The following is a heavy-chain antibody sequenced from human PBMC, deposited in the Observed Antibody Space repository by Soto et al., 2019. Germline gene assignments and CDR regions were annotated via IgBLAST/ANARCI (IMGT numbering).Heavy chain of an antibody. D-gene: IGHD1-20*01. CDR1: GGSISNYY. J-gene: IGHJ4*02. CDR2: IYYRGST. CDR3: ARGGYNWNDVTDY. Sequence: QVQLQESGPGLVKPSETLSHTCIVSGGSISNYYWSWIRQPPGKGLEWIGYIYYRGSTNYNPSLKSRVTISVDTSKNQFSLKLSSVTAADTAVYYCARGGYNWNDVTDYWGQGTLVTVSS. V-gene: IGHV4-59*01.